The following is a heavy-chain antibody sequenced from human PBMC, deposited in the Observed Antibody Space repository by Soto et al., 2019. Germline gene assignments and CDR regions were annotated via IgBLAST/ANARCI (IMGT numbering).Heavy chain of an antibody. Sequence: QAHLEQSGAEVKRPGASVKVSCKASGYTFSDFDISWLRQASGQGPEWMGWMNAKSGDTFFAQRFQGKFNMTWDTSLSTACMEVGSVTSDDTAMYYCARGNPFNYAGFDVWGQGTTVAVSS. CDR1: GYTFSDFD. V-gene: IGHV1-8*01. CDR3: ARGNPFNYAGFDV. D-gene: IGHD3-16*01. J-gene: IGHJ6*02. CDR2: MNAKSGDT.